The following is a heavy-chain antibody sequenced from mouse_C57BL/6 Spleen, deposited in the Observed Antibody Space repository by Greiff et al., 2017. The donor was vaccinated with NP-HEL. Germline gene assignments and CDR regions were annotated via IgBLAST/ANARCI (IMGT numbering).Heavy chain of an antibody. CDR3: ARDERRGDAMDY. CDR1: GFTFSDYY. CDR2: INYDGSST. D-gene: IGHD2-12*01. J-gene: IGHJ4*01. Sequence: EVQLVESEGGLVQPGSSMKLSCTASGFTFSDYYMAWVRQVPEKGLEWVANINYDGSSTYYLDSLKSRFIISRDNAKNILYLQMSSLKSEDTATYYCARDERRGDAMDYWGQGTSVTVSS. V-gene: IGHV5-16*01.